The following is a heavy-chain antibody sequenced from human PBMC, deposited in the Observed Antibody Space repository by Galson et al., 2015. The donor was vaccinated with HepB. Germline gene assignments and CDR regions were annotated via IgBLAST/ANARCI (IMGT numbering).Heavy chain of an antibody. D-gene: IGHD3-3*01. J-gene: IGHJ5*02. CDR3: ARDRVDFWSGYYTGIRWFDP. CDR1: GDSVSSNSAA. CDR2: TYCRSKWYN. Sequence: CAISGDSVSSNSAAWNWIRQSPSRGLEWLGRTYCRSKWYNDYAVSVKSRITINPDTSKNQFSLQLNSVTPEDTAVYYYARDRVDFWSGYYTGIRWFDPWGQGTLVTVSS. V-gene: IGHV6-1*01.